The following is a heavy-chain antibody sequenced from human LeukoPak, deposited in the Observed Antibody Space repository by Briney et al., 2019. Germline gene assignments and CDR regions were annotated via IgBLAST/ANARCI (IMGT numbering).Heavy chain of an antibody. CDR2: ISSSSSYI. V-gene: IGHV3-21*01. J-gene: IGHJ4*02. CDR1: GFTFSSYS. Sequence: SGGSLRLSCAASGFTFSSYSMNWVRQAPGKGLEWVSSISSSSSYIYYADSVKGRFTISRDNAKNSLYPQMNSLRAEDTAVYYCARVRIQAVGTPEGWGQGTLVTVSS. CDR3: ARVRIQAVGTPEG. D-gene: IGHD1-14*01.